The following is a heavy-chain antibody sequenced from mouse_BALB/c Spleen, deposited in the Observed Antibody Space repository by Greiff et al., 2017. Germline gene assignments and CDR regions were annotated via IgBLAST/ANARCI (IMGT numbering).Heavy chain of an antibody. D-gene: IGHD1-3*01. CDR3: VYNDWYFDV. J-gene: IGHJ1*01. CDR2: IRSKSNNYAT. CDR1: GFTFNTYA. V-gene: IGHV10-1*02. Sequence: EVQVVESGGGLVQPKGSLKLSCAASGFTFNTYAMNWVRQAPGKGLEWVARIRSKSNNYATYYADSVKDRFTISRDDSQSMLYLQMNNLKTEDTAMYYCVYNDWYFDVWGAGTTVTVSS.